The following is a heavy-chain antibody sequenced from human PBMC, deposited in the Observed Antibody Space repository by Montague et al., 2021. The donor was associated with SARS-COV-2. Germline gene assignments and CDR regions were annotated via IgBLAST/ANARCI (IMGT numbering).Heavy chain of an antibody. CDR2: TNYRSKWTS. J-gene: IGHJ4*02. D-gene: IGHD4-17*01. CDR1: GDSVWSTTDA. CDR3: VRDTGSARAGFDA. V-gene: IGHV6-1*01. Sequence: CAISGDSVWSTTDAGAWIRQSPSGCLEGLGRTNYRSKWTSDYATSVEGRISIDPDTSKNQFFLHLRSVTPEDTGVYYCVRDTGSARAGFDAWGQGTLVTVSS.